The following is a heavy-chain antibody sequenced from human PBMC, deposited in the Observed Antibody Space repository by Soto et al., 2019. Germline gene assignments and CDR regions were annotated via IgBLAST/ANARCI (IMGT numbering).Heavy chain of an antibody. CDR2: ISSSSSYI. D-gene: IGHD2-2*01. CDR3: ARQDIVVVPAAGYYYYYGMDV. V-gene: IGHV3-21*01. Sequence: PGGSLRLSCAASGFTFSSYSMNWVRQAPGKGLEWVSSISSSSSYIYYADSVKGRFTISRDNAKNSLYLQMNSLRAEDTAVYYCARQDIVVVPAAGYYYYYGMDVWGQGTTVTVSS. J-gene: IGHJ6*02. CDR1: GFTFSSYS.